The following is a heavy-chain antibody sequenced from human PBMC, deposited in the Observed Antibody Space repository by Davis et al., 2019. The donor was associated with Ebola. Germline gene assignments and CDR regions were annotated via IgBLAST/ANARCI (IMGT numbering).Heavy chain of an antibody. V-gene: IGHV4-39*07. CDR2: TYYSGST. J-gene: IGHJ5*02. Sequence: SETLSLTCTISGGSMNTGVYLWGWVRQPPGLGLEWIGSTYYSGSTYYNPSLKSRVTISVDTSKNQFSLKLSSVTAADTAVYYCARALGFFGGWFDPWGQGTLVTVSS. CDR3: ARALGFFGGWFDP. D-gene: IGHD3-16*01. CDR1: GGSMNTGVYL.